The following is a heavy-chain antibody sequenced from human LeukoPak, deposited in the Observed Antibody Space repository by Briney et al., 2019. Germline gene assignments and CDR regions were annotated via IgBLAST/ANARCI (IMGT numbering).Heavy chain of an antibody. V-gene: IGHV1-2*02. J-gene: IGHJ5*02. D-gene: IGHD3-16*02. CDR1: GYTFTGYY. CDR3: ARGSPFRSGNSGELSLFPRPDEIVST. Sequence: ASVKVSCKASGYTFTGYYMHRVRQAPGQGLEWMGWINPNSGGTNYAQKFQGRVTMTRDTSISTAYMELSRLRSDDTAVYYCARGSPFRSGNSGELSLFPRPDEIVSTWGQGTLVTVSS. CDR2: INPNSGGT.